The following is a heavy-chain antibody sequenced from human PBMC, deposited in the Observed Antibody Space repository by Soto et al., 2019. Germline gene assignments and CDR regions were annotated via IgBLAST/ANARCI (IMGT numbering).Heavy chain of an antibody. CDR2: IYYSGST. Sequence: QLQLQESGPGLVKPSETLSLTCTVSGGSISSSSYYWGWIRQPPGKGLEWIGSIYYSGSTYYNPSLKSRVTISVDTSKNQFSLKLSSVTAADTAVYYCARHGSNWNTGGGIDYYYGMDVWGQGTTVTVSS. D-gene: IGHD1-20*01. J-gene: IGHJ6*02. CDR1: GGSISSSSYY. CDR3: ARHGSNWNTGGGIDYYYGMDV. V-gene: IGHV4-39*01.